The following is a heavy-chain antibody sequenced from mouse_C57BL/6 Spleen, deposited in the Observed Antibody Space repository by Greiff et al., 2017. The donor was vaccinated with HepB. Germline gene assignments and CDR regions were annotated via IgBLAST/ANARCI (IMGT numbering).Heavy chain of an antibody. CDR2: IHPNSGST. CDR3: ARDYYGSSYWYFDV. J-gene: IGHJ1*03. V-gene: IGHV1-64*01. CDR1: GYTFTSYW. Sequence: QVQLKQPGAELVKPGASVKLSCKASGYTFTSYWMHWVKQSPGQGLEWIGMIHPNSGSTNYNEKFKSKATLTVDKSSSTAYMQLSSLTSEDSAVYYCARDYYGSSYWYFDVWGTGTTVTVSS. D-gene: IGHD1-1*01.